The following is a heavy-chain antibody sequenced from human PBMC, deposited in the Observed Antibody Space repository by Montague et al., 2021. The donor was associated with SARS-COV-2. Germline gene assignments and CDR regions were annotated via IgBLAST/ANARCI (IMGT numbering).Heavy chain of an antibody. Sequence: SETLSLTCAVYGGSFSGYYWGWIRQPPGKGLEWIGEINHSGSTNXNPSLKSRVTISVDTSKNQFSLKLSSVTAADTAVYYCTRGDLRYSSSWYLDYWGQGTLVTVSS. D-gene: IGHD6-13*01. CDR1: GGSFSGYY. V-gene: IGHV4-34*01. J-gene: IGHJ4*02. CDR3: TRGDLRYSSSWYLDY. CDR2: INHSGST.